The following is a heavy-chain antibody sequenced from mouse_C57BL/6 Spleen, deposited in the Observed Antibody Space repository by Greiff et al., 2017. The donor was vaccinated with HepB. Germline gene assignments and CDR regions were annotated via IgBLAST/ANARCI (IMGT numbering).Heavy chain of an antibody. J-gene: IGHJ4*01. CDR3: ARVEIYYGRDYAMDY. D-gene: IGHD2-1*01. V-gene: IGHV1-59*01. CDR1: GYTFTSYW. Sequence: QVQLQQPGAELVRPGTSEKLSCKASGYTFTSYWMHWVKQRPGQGLEWIGVIDPSDSYTNYNQKFKGKATLTVDTSSSTAYMQLSSLTSEDSAVYYCARVEIYYGRDYAMDYWGQGTSVTVSS. CDR2: IDPSDSYT.